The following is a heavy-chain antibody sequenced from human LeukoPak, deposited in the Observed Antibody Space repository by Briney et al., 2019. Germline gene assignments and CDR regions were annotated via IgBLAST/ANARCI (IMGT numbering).Heavy chain of an antibody. V-gene: IGHV4-59*08. Sequence: PSETLSLTCTVSGGSISSYYWSWIRQPPGKGLEWIGYIYYSGSTNYNPSLKSRVTISVDTSKNQFSLKLSSVTAADTAVYYCARQVVVVVAATPHVGWFDPWGQGTLVTVSS. CDR2: IYYSGST. CDR3: ARQVVVVVAATPHVGWFDP. CDR1: GGSISSYY. J-gene: IGHJ5*02. D-gene: IGHD2-15*01.